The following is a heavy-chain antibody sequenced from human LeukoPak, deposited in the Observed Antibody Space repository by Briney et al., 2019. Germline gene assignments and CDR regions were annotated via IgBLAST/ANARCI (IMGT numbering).Heavy chain of an antibody. J-gene: IGHJ6*02. CDR2: ISGGGGGT. CDR1: GFTFSSYA. V-gene: IGHV3-23*01. CDR3: AKDLGGKPYYYYGMDV. Sequence: GGSLRLSCAASGFTFSSYAMTWVRQPPGKGLEWVSAISGGGGGTFYADSVKGRFTISRDNSKNTLYLQMNSLSAEDTAVYYCAKDLGGKPYYYYGMDVWGQGTTVTVSS.